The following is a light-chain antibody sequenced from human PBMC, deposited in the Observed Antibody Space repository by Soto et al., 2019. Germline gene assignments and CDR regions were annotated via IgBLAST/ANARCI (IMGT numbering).Light chain of an antibody. V-gene: IGLV1-40*01. CDR3: QFYDSSLSAPYV. CDR1: SSKIGAGYD. CDR2: GNS. J-gene: IGLJ1*01. Sequence: QSVLTQPPSVSGAPGQRVTISCTGSSSKIGAGYDVHWYQQLPGTAPKLLIYGNSNRPSGVPDRFSGSKSGTSASLAITGLQAEDEADYYCQFYDSSLSAPYVFGTGTKVTVL.